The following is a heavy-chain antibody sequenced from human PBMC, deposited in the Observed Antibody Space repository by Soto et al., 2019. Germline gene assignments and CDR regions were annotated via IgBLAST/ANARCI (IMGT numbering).Heavy chain of an antibody. CDR1: GFTFSGSA. CDR3: TSTHLSGSYYHYYYYGMDV. V-gene: IGHV3-73*01. D-gene: IGHD3-10*01. J-gene: IGHJ6*02. Sequence: GGSLRLSCAASGFTFSGSAMHWVRQASGKGLEWVGRIRSKANSYATAYAASVKGRFTISRDDSKNTAYLQMNSLKTEDTAVYYCTSTHLSGSYYHYYYYGMDVWGQGTTVTVSS. CDR2: IRSKANSYAT.